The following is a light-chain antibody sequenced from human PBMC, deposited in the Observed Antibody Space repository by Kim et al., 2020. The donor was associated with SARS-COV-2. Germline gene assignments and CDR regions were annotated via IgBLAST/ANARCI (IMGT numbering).Light chain of an antibody. CDR2: STN. CDR3: AAWDGSLRAWV. Sequence: GQRVTLSCSRSSSNIGSNTVNWYQQLPGTAPKLLIYSTNHRPSGVPDRFSGSKSATSASLVISGLQSEDELDYYCAAWDGSLRAWVFGGGTQLTVL. V-gene: IGLV1-44*01. J-gene: IGLJ3*02. CDR1: SSNIGSNT.